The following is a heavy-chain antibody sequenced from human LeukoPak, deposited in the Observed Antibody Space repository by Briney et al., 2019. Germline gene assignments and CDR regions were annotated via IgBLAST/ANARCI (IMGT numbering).Heavy chain of an antibody. CDR1: GFTFSDYY. CDR3: ASCPTDYYYYMDV. D-gene: IGHD4-11*01. V-gene: IGHV3-11*01. Sequence: GGSLRLSCAASGFTFSDYYMSWIRQAPGKGLEWVSYISSSGSTIYYADSVKGRFTISRDNAKNSLYLQMNSLRAEDTAVYYCASCPTDYYYYMDVWGKGTTVTVSS. CDR2: ISSSGSTI. J-gene: IGHJ6*03.